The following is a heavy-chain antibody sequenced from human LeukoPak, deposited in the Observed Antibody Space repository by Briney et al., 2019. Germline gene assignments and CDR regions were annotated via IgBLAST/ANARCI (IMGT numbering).Heavy chain of an antibody. CDR1: GYTFTGYY. Sequence: ASVKVSRKASGYTFTGYYMHWVRQAPGQGLEWMGWINPNSGGTNYAQKFQGRVTMTRDTSISTAYMELSRLRSDDTAVYYCARAVLWWSQSVYGMDVWGQGTTVTVSS. V-gene: IGHV1-2*02. D-gene: IGHD2-21*01. CDR3: ARAVLWWSQSVYGMDV. J-gene: IGHJ6*02. CDR2: INPNSGGT.